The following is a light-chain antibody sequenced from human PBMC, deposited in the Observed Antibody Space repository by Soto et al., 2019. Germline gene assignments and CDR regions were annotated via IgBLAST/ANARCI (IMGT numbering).Light chain of an antibody. CDR1: QTVDSRY. Sequence: EIVLTQSPCTLSLSPGERTTLSCRASQTVDSRYLAWYQQKPGQAPGVLIYGSDIRAAGVPDRFSGSGSGTDFTLTISRLEPEDVAVYYCQHYGNSLLTFGGGTKVEIK. V-gene: IGKV3-20*01. CDR2: GSD. CDR3: QHYGNSLLT. J-gene: IGKJ4*01.